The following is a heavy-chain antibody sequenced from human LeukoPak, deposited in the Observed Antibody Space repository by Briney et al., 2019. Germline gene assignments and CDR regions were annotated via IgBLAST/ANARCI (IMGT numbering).Heavy chain of an antibody. CDR3: ARQTYSGSSFDP. J-gene: IGHJ5*02. CDR2: IYYSGST. CDR1: GGSISRYY. Sequence: PSETLSLTCTVSGGSISRYYWSWIRQSPGKGLEWIGYIYYSGSTNYNPSLKSRVTISVDTSKNQFSLKLSSVTAADTAVYYCARQTYSGSSFDPWGQGTLVTVSS. D-gene: IGHD1-26*01. V-gene: IGHV4-59*08.